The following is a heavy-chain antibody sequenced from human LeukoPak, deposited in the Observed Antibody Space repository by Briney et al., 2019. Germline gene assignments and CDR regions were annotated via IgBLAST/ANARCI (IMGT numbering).Heavy chain of an antibody. CDR1: GYTFTGYY. CDR2: INPDSGGT. Sequence: ASVKVSCKASGYTFTGYYIHWVRQAPGQGLEWMGWINPDSGGTNYAQNFQGRVTMTRDTSISTAYMELNRLRSDDTAVYYCARVYCSNGVCYQGGLVFDYWGQGTLVTVSS. D-gene: IGHD2-8*01. V-gene: IGHV1-2*02. J-gene: IGHJ4*02. CDR3: ARVYCSNGVCYQGGLVFDY.